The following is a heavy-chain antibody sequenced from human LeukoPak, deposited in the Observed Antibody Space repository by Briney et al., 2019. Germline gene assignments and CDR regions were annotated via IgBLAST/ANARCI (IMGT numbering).Heavy chain of an antibody. Sequence: SETLSLTCTVSGYSISSGYYWVWIRQPPGKGLEWIGCIYHSGTTYYNPSLKSRITISVDTSKDQFSLKLSSVTAADTAMYYCARDQPYMDVWGKGTTVTVSS. CDR1: GYSISSGYY. V-gene: IGHV4-38-2*02. J-gene: IGHJ6*03. CDR2: IYHSGTT. CDR3: ARDQPYMDV.